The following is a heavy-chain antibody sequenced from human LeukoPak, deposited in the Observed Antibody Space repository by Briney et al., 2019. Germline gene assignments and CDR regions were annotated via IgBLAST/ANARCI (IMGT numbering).Heavy chain of an antibody. V-gene: IGHV4-59*01. J-gene: IGHJ4*02. D-gene: IGHD6-19*01. CDR2: IYYSGST. Sequence: PSETLSLTCTVSGGSISSYYWSWIRQPPGEGREGIGYIYYSGSTNYNPSLKSRVTISVDTSKNQFSLKLSSVTAADTAVYYCARDVREWLVRGLFDYWGQGTLVTVSS. CDR1: GGSISSYY. CDR3: ARDVREWLVRGLFDY.